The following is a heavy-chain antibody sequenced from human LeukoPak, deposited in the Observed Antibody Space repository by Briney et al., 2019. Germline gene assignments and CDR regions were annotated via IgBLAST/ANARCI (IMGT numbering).Heavy chain of an antibody. CDR2: IYYSGST. Sequence: PSETLSLTCTVSGGSISSSSYYWGWIRQPPGKGLEWIGSIYYSGSTYYNPSLKSRVTISVDTSKNQFSLKLSSVTAADTAVYYCARSPAGYYDSSGYYHTYYYGMDVWGQGTTVTVSS. D-gene: IGHD3-22*01. V-gene: IGHV4-39*01. J-gene: IGHJ6*02. CDR1: GGSISSSSYY. CDR3: ARSPAGYYDSSGYYHTYYYGMDV.